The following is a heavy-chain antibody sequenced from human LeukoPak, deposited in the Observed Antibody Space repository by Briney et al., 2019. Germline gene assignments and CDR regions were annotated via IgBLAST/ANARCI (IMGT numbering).Heavy chain of an antibody. D-gene: IGHD6-13*01. CDR2: IYYSGST. J-gene: IGHJ5*02. CDR1: GVSISSNSYY. V-gene: IGHV4-39*03. CDR3: XXXTTRSRQGLSSWYGSGWFDP. Sequence: SETLSLTCTVSGVSISSNSYYWGWIRQPPGKGLKWIGSIYYSGSTYYNPSLKSRVTISVDTSKNQFSLKLSSVTAADTAVYXXXXXTTRSRQGLSSWYGSGWFDPWGQGTLVTVSS.